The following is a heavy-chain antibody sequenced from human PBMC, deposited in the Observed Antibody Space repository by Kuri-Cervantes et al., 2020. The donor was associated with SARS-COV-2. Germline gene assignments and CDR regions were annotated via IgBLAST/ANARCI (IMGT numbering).Heavy chain of an antibody. D-gene: IGHD6-6*01. J-gene: IGHJ4*02. CDR2: ISGSGGST. CDR3: AGVGRSSSYSLAARDY. V-gene: IGHV3-23*01. Sequence: GESLKISCAASGSTFSSYAMSWVRQAPGKGLEWVSAISGSGGSTYYADSVKGRFTISRDNSKNTLYLQMNSLRAEDTAVYYCAGVGRSSSYSLAARDYWGQGTLVTVSS. CDR1: GSTFSSYA.